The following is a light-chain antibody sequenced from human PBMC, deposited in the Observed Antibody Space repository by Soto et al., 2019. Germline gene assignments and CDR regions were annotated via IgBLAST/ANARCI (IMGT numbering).Light chain of an antibody. CDR2: EVS. CDR3: SSYTSSSTGV. J-gene: IGLJ3*02. CDR1: SSDVGGYNY. Sequence: QSVLTQPASVSGSPGPSIPISCTGPSSDVGGYNYVSWYQQHPGKAPKLMIYEVSNRPSGVSNRFSGSKSGNTASLTISGLQAEDEADYYCSSYTSSSTGVFGGGTKLTVL. V-gene: IGLV2-14*01.